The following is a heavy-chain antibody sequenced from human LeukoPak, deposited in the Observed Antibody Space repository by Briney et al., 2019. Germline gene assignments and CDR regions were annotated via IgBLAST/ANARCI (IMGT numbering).Heavy chain of an antibody. CDR2: FSGSGGRT. D-gene: IGHD2-2*01. V-gene: IGHV3-23*01. CDR3: AKVTSSYNYFDY. Sequence: GGSLRLSCEASGFTFATYPMSWVRQAPGKGLEWVYSFSGSGGRTLYADSVKGRFTISRGNSKNTLSLQMNSLRAEDTAVYYCAKVTSSYNYFDYWGQGSLVTVSS. CDR1: GFTFATYP. J-gene: IGHJ4*02.